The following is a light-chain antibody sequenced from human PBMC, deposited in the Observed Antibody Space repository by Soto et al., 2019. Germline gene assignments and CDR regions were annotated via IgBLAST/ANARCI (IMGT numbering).Light chain of an antibody. CDR2: DAN. Sequence: QAVVTQEPSLTVSPGGTVTLTCGSSTGAVTSGHYPYWFQQRPGQAPKTLIYDANNKYPWTPARFSGSLFGGKATLTLSGAQAEDEAEYYCLLQYSEIRVFGGGTKLTVL. CDR3: LLQYSEIRV. V-gene: IGLV7-46*01. CDR1: TGAVTSGHY. J-gene: IGLJ3*02.